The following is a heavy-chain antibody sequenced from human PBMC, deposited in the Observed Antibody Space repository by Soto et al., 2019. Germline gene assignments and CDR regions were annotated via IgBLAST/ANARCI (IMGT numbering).Heavy chain of an antibody. CDR3: ASQRGQQLVLSYFDY. J-gene: IGHJ4*02. CDR1: GGTFSSYA. Sequence: SVKVSCKASGGTFSSYAISWVRQAPGQGLEWMGGITPIFGTANYAQKFQGRVTITADESTSTAYMELSSLRSEDTAVYYCASQRGQQLVLSYFDYWGQGTLVTVSS. V-gene: IGHV1-69*13. CDR2: ITPIFGTA. D-gene: IGHD6-13*01.